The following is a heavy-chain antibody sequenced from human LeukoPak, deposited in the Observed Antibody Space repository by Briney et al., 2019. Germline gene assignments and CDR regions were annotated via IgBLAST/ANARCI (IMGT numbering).Heavy chain of an antibody. V-gene: IGHV1-8*01. J-gene: IGHJ6*02. Sequence: GASVKVSCKASGYTFTSYDINWVRQATGQGLEWMGRMNPNSGNTGYAQKFQGRVTMTRNTSISTAYMELSSLRSEDTAVYYCARMYCSSTSCYGMDVWGQGTTVTVSS. CDR1: GYTFTSYD. D-gene: IGHD2-2*01. CDR2: MNPNSGNT. CDR3: ARMYCSSTSCYGMDV.